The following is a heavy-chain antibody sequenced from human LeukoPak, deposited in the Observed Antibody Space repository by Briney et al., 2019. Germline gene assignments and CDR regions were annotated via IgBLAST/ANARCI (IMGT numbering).Heavy chain of an antibody. CDR2: MNPNSGNT. CDR3: VRFASSSWYYFDS. J-gene: IGHJ4*02. Sequence: ASVKVSCKASGYTFNNYDINWVRQATGQGLEWMGWMNPNSGNTGFAQKFQGRVTLTRDTSINTAYMEVNSLRSEDTAVYYCVRFASSSWYYFDSWGQGTLVTVSS. D-gene: IGHD2-2*01. CDR1: GYTFNNYD. V-gene: IGHV1-8*01.